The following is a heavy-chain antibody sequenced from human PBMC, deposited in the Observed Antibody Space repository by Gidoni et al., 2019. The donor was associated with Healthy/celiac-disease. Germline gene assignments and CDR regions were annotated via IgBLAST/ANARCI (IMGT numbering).Heavy chain of an antibody. CDR2: ISYDGSNK. CDR3: AKGYYYGSGTPEGFDY. D-gene: IGHD3-10*01. Sequence: QVQLVESGGGVVQPGRSLSLSCAASGFTFSSYGMHWVRQAPGKGLEWVAVISYDGSNKYYADSVKGRFTISRDNSKNTLYLQMNSLRAEDTAVYYCAKGYYYGSGTPEGFDYWGQGTLVTVSS. V-gene: IGHV3-30*18. J-gene: IGHJ4*02. CDR1: GFTFSSYG.